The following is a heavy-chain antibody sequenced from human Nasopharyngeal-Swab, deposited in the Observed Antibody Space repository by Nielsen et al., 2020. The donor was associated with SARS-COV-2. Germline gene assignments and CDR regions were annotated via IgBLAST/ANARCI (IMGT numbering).Heavy chain of an antibody. CDR2: IYYSGST. V-gene: IGHV4-31*02. D-gene: IGHD6-6*01. Sequence: PGKGLEWIGYIYYSGSTYYNPSLKSRVTISVDTSKNQFSLKLSSVTAADPAVYYCARGGAARPGFDYWGQGTLVTVSS. CDR3: ARGGAARPGFDY. J-gene: IGHJ4*02.